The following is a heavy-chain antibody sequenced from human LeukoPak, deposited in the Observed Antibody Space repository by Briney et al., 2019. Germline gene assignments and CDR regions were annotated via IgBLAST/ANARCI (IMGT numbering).Heavy chain of an antibody. CDR3: ARDLPTGYSSGWHSV. Sequence: PGGSLRLSCAASGFTFSSYSMNWVRQAPGKGLEWVSSISSSSSYIHYADSVKGRFTISRDNAKNSLFLQMNSPRAEDTAVYYCARDLPTGYSSGWHSVWGQGTLVTACS. J-gene: IGHJ4*02. D-gene: IGHD6-19*01. V-gene: IGHV3-21*01. CDR1: GFTFSSYS. CDR2: ISSSSSYI.